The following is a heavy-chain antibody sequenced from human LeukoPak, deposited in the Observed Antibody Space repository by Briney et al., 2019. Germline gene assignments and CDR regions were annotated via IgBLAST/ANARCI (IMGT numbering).Heavy chain of an antibody. J-gene: IGHJ6*02. V-gene: IGHV1-46*01. CDR3: AKEGQAEYFDYYYGMDV. D-gene: IGHD3-9*01. Sequence: ASVKVSCKASGYTFTSYYMHWVRQAPGQGLEWMGIINPSGGSTSYAQKFQGRVTMTRDTSTSTVYMELSSLRSEDTAVYYCAKEGQAEYFDYYYGMDVWGQGTTVTVSS. CDR2: INPSGGST. CDR1: GYTFTSYY.